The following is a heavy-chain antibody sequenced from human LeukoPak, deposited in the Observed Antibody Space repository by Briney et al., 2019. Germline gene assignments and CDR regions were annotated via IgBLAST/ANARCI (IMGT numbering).Heavy chain of an antibody. CDR2: ISSSSGTI. D-gene: IGHD3-3*01. J-gene: IGHJ4*02. V-gene: IGHV3-48*01. CDR1: GFTFSSYS. Sequence: GGSLRLSCAASGFTFSSYSMNWVRQAPGKGLEWVSYISSSSGTIYYADSVKGRFTISRDNAKNSLYLQMNSLRAEDTAVYYCARDYDFWSGYPQYYFDYWGQGTLVTVSS. CDR3: ARDYDFWSGYPQYYFDY.